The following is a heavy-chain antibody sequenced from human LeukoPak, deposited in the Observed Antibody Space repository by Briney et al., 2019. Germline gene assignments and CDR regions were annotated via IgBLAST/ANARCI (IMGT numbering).Heavy chain of an antibody. CDR1: GGSFSGYY. J-gene: IGHJ4*02. Sequence: SETLSLTCAVYGGSFSGYYWSWICQPPGKGLEWIGEINHSGSTNYNPSLKSRVTISVDTSKNQFSLKLSSVTAADTAVYYCARGLMSAPYYFDYWGQGTLVTVSS. D-gene: IGHD2-15*01. V-gene: IGHV4-34*01. CDR3: ARGLMSAPYYFDY. CDR2: INHSGST.